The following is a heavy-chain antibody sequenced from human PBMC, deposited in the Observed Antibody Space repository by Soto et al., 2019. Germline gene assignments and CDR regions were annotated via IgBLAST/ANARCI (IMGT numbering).Heavy chain of an antibody. D-gene: IGHD2-15*01. CDR2: IYYSGST. V-gene: IGHV4-59*08. Sequence: PSETLSLTCTVSGGSSSSYYCSWFRQPPGKGLEWIGYIYYSGSTNYNPSLKSRVTISVDTSKNQLSLKLSSVTAADTAVYYCARHTPRISISDHWGQGTLVTVS. CDR3: ARHTPRISISDH. J-gene: IGHJ4*02. CDR1: GGSSSSYY.